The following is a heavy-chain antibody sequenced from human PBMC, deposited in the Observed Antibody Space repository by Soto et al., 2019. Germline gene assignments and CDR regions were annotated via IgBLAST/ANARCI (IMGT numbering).Heavy chain of an antibody. V-gene: IGHV3-30-3*01. J-gene: IGHJ4*02. D-gene: IGHD1-7*01. Sequence: QVQLVESGGGVVQPGRSLRLSCAASGFTFSSYAMHWVRQAPGKGLEWVAVISYDGSNKYYADSVKGRFTISRDNSKNTLYLQMNSLTAEDTAVYYCAREWNYYFDYWGQGTPVTVSS. CDR1: GFTFSSYA. CDR3: AREWNYYFDY. CDR2: ISYDGSNK.